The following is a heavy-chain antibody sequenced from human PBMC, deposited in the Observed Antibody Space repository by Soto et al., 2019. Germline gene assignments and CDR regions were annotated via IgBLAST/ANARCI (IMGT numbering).Heavy chain of an antibody. Sequence: SETLSLTCTVSGGSISSYYWSWIRQPPGKGLEWIGYIYYSGSTNYNPSLKSRVTISVDTSKNQFSLKLSSVTAADTAVYYCARGIARGCQFIFDYWGQGTLVTVSS. CDR2: IYYSGST. V-gene: IGHV4-59*01. D-gene: IGHD3-22*01. CDR1: GGSISSYY. J-gene: IGHJ4*02. CDR3: ARGIARGCQFIFDY.